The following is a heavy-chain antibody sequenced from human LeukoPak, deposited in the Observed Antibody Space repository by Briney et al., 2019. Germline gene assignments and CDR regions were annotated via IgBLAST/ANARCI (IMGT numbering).Heavy chain of an antibody. D-gene: IGHD1-1*01. CDR1: GGSISSYY. CDR2: IKQDGSEQ. CDR3: ARARFGTAGADY. J-gene: IGHJ4*02. V-gene: IGHV3-7*03. Sequence: ETLSLTCTVSGGSISSYYWSWIRQPPGKGLEWVANIKQDGSEQYYVDSVKGRFTISRDNAKNSLYLQMNSLRAEDTAVYYCARARFGTAGADYWGQGTLVTVSS.